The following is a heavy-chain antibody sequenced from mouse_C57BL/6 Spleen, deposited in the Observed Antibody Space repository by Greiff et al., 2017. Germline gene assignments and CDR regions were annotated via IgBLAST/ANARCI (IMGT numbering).Heavy chain of an antibody. D-gene: IGHD1-1*01. CDR3: TRVSTVVAHYFDY. CDR2: ISSGGDYI. Sequence: EVQGVESGEGLVKPGGSLKLSCAASGFTFSSYAMSWVRQTPEKRLEWVAYISSGGDYIYYADTVKGRFTISRDNARNTLYLQMSSLKSEDTAMYYCTRVSTVVAHYFDYWGQGTTLTVSS. V-gene: IGHV5-9-1*02. CDR1: GFTFSSYA. J-gene: IGHJ2*01.